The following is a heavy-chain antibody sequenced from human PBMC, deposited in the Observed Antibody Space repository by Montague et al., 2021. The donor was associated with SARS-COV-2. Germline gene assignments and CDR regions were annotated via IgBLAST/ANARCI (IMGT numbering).Heavy chain of an antibody. Sequence: NDYAVPVKSRITINPDTSKNQFSLQLNSVTPEDTAVYYCARGGSWLYYFDYWGQGTLVTVSS. CDR2: N. CDR3: ARGGSWLYYFDY. V-gene: IGHV6-1*01. D-gene: IGHD6-13*01. J-gene: IGHJ4*02.